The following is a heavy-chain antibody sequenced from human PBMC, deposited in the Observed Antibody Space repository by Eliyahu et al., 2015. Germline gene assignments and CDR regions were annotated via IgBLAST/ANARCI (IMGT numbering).Heavy chain of an antibody. D-gene: IGHD3-10*01. CDR3: ARAGSAYYFDY. Sequence: QVQLVESGGGVVQPGRSLRXSCAASGXTFSSYGMHWVRQAPGKGLEWVAVISYDGSNKYYADSVKGRFTISRDNSKNTLYLQMNSLRAEDTAVYYCARAGSAYYFDYWGQGTLVTVSS. CDR2: ISYDGSNK. J-gene: IGHJ4*02. V-gene: IGHV3-30*03. CDR1: GXTFSSYG.